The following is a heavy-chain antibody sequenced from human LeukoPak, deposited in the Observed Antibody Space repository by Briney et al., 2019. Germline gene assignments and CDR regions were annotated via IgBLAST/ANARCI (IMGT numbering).Heavy chain of an antibody. V-gene: IGHV1-46*01. J-gene: IGHJ4*02. CDR1: GYTFPSYY. CDR2: INPSGGST. D-gene: IGHD2-21*01. CDR3: ARAAVGGDCYDY. Sequence: GASVKVSCKASGYTFPSYYMHWVRQAPGQGLEWMGIINPSGGSTSYAQKFQGRVTMTRDTSTSTVYMELSSLRSEDTAVYYCARAAVGGDCYDYWGQGTLVTVSS.